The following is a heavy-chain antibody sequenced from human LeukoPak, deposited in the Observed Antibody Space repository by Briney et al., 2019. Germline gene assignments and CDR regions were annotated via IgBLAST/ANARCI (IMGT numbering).Heavy chain of an antibody. V-gene: IGHV5-51*01. CDR3: ARSIYSNYAYNWFDP. D-gene: IGHD4-11*01. CDR2: IYPGDSDT. J-gene: IGHJ5*02. Sequence: GASLKTSSKGSGYSFTSYWIGLVRQMPGKGLEWMAIIYPGDSDTRYSPSFQGQVTISADKSISTAYLQWSSLKASDTAMYYCARSIYSNYAYNWFDPWGQGTLVTVSS. CDR1: GYSFTSYW.